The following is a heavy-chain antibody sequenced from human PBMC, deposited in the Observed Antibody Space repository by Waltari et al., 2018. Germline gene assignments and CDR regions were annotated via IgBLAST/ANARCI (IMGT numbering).Heavy chain of an antibody. J-gene: IGHJ3*02. CDR3: ATVLGATGAFDI. CDR1: GYTSSDYY. CDR2: VDPEDGKK. D-gene: IGHD1-26*01. V-gene: IGHV1-69-2*01. Sequence: EVQLVQSGAELKKPVAPVKISCKVSGYTSSDYYRHWVQQAPGKGPEWMGLVDPEDGKKIYAEKFQGRVTRTADTSTDTAYLELSSPRAEDTAVYYCATVLGATGAFDIWGQGTMVTVSS.